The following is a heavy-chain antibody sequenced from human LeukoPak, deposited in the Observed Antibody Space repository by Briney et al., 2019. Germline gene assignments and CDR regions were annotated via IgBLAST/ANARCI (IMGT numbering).Heavy chain of an antibody. CDR2: ISSDSSTI. CDR3: ANTEYQRLGTDY. V-gene: IGHV3-11*04. Sequence: GGSLRLSCAASGFTFSDYYMSWLRQAPGKRLEWVSYISSDSSTIYYADSVKGRFTISRDNAKNSLYLQMNSLRTEDTAVYYCANTEYQRLGTDYWGQGTLVTVSS. CDR1: GFTFSDYY. D-gene: IGHD2-2*01. J-gene: IGHJ4*02.